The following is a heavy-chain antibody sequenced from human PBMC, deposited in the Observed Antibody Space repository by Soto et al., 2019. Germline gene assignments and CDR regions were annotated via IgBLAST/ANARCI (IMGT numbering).Heavy chain of an antibody. J-gene: IGHJ4*02. CDR3: ARDLGAGRWDY. CDR1: GYTFSNYN. V-gene: IGHV1-18*01. D-gene: IGHD2-15*01. Sequence: GASVKVSCKASGYTFSNYNFCWVRQAPGQGLEWMGWISASNGNTNYAQKLQGRVSMTTDTSTNTAYMELWSLRSDDTAVYYCARDLGAGRWDYWGQGTLVTVSS. CDR2: ISASNGNT.